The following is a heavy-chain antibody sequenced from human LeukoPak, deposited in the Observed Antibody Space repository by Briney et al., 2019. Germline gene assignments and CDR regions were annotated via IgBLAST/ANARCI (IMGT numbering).Heavy chain of an antibody. D-gene: IGHD5-18*01. CDR3: AHRDTAMVRVDY. Sequence: GGSLRLSCAASGFTFRDAGMSWVRQAPGKGLEWVGRIRSETDGGTTDYAAPVKGRFTISRDDSKSTVYLHMSSLKTEDTAVYFCAHRDTAMVRVDYWGQGTLVTVSS. CDR1: GFTFRDAG. CDR2: IRSETDGGTT. J-gene: IGHJ4*02. V-gene: IGHV3-15*01.